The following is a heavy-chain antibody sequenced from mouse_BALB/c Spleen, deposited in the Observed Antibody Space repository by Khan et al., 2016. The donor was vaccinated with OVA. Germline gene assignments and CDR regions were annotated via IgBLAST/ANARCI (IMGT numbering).Heavy chain of an antibody. J-gene: IGHJ1*01. CDR2: IHYSGTT. V-gene: IGHV3-1*02. CDR3: SRSGTTVVPYWYFDV. CDR1: GYSITSGHS. D-gene: IGHD1-1*01. Sequence: EVQLQESGPDLVKPSQSLSLTCTVTGYSITSGHSWHWIRQFPGNKLEWMGYIHYSGTTNYNPSLKSRISITRDKSKNQFFLQLNSVTTEDTATYYCSRSGTTVVPYWYFDVWGAGTTVTVSS.